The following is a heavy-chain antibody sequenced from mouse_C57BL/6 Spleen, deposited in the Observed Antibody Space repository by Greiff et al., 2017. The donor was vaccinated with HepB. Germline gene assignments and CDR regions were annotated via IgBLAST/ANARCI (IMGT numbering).Heavy chain of an antibody. J-gene: IGHJ2*01. Sequence: EVQGVESGGGLVKPGGSLKLSCAASGFTFSSYAMSWVRQTPEKRLEWVATISDGGSYTYYPDNVKGRFTISRDNAKNNLYLQMSHLKSEDTAMYYCARGGLEGYYFDYWGQGTTLTVSS. CDR3: ARGGLEGYYFDY. D-gene: IGHD3-3*01. CDR2: ISDGGSYT. V-gene: IGHV5-4*01. CDR1: GFTFSSYA.